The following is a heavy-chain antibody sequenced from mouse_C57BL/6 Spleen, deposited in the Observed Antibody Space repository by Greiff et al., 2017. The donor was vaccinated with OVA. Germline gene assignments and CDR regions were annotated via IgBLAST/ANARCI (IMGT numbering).Heavy chain of an antibody. CDR1: GFSLTSYG. V-gene: IGHV2-5*01. CDR2: IWRGGST. Sequence: QVQLKASGPGLVQPSQSLSITCPVSGFSLTSYGVHWVRQSPGKGLEWLGVIWRGGSTDYNAAFMSRLSITKDNSKSQVFFKMNTLLADDTAIYYCAKIDYGDYYAMDYWGQGTSVTVSS. J-gene: IGHJ4*01. CDR3: AKIDYGDYYAMDY. D-gene: IGHD2-4*01.